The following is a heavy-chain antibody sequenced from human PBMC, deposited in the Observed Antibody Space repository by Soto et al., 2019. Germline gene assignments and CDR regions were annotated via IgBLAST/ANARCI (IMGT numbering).Heavy chain of an antibody. V-gene: IGHV4-59*01. Sequence: PSETLSLTCTVSGGAISSYYWSWIRQPPGKGLEWIGHIYYSGSTNYNPSLKSRVTISVDTSKNHFSLKLSSVTAADTAVYYCAREYYASGSYYYGMDVWGQGTTVT. J-gene: IGHJ6*02. CDR3: AREYYASGSYYYGMDV. CDR1: GGAISSYY. D-gene: IGHD3-10*01. CDR2: IYYSGST.